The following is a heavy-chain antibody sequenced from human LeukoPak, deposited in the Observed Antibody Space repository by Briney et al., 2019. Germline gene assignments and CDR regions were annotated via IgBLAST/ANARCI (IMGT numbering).Heavy chain of an antibody. CDR2: VYRSGGT. Sequence: SETLSLTCAAYGGPSVVTTAAGSASPQGRGWSGLEVYRSGGTNYNPSLKSRVTMSVDKSKNQFSLKLNSVTAADTAVYYCAREFESGGGFDPWGQGTLVTVSS. V-gene: IGHV4-34*01. D-gene: IGHD2-15*01. CDR3: AREFESGGGFDP. J-gene: IGHJ5*02. CDR1: GGPSVVTT.